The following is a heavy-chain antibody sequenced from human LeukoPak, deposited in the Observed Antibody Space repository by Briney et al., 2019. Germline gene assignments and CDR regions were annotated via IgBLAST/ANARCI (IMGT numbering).Heavy chain of an antibody. V-gene: IGHV1-46*01. J-gene: IGHJ5*02. CDR1: GYTFTSYY. CDR3: ARDGESGSYLNWFDP. Sequence: ASVKVSCKASGYTFTSYYMHWVRQAPGQGLEWMGIINPSGGSTSYAQKFQGRVTMTRDTSTSTVYMELSSLRSEDTAVYYCARDGESGSYLNWFDPWGLGTLVTVSS. D-gene: IGHD1-26*01. CDR2: INPSGGST.